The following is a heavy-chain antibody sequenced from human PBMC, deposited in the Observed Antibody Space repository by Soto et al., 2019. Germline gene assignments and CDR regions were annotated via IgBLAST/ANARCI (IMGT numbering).Heavy chain of an antibody. D-gene: IGHD3-10*01. CDR3: AKDSYGSGNKTGFDY. Sequence: GESLKISCAASGFTFSSYGMHWVRQAPGKGLEWVAVISYDGSNKYYADSVKGRFIISRDNSKNTLYLQMNSLRAEDTAVYYCAKDSYGSGNKTGFDYWGQGTLVTVSS. CDR2: ISYDGSNK. J-gene: IGHJ4*02. CDR1: GFTFSSYG. V-gene: IGHV3-30*18.